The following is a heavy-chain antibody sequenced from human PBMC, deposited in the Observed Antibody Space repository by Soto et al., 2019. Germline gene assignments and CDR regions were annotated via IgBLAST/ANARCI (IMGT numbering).Heavy chain of an antibody. CDR3: ARGCDTSANCHSLSWFDP. D-gene: IGHD3-22*01. CDR2: ISSSSTYR. Sequence: PGGSLRLSCAASGFTFSSYSINWVRQAPGKGLEWVSSISSSSTYRNYADSVKGRFTISRDNAKNSLYLQMNSLRAEDTAVYYCARGCDTSANCHSLSWFDPWGQGTLVTVSS. CDR1: GFTFSSYS. V-gene: IGHV3-21*01. J-gene: IGHJ5*02.